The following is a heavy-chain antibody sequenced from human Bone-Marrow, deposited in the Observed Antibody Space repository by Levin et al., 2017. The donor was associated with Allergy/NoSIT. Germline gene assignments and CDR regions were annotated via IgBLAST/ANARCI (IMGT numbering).Heavy chain of an antibody. V-gene: IGHV3-7*01. D-gene: IGHD3-10*01. Sequence: PGGSLRLSCAASGFTFSSYWMSWVRQAPGKGLEWVANIKQDGSEKYYVDSVKGRFTISRDNAKNSLYLQMNSLRAEDTAVYYCARGDLMVRGLPGFDYWGQGTLVTVSS. CDR3: ARGDLMVRGLPGFDY. CDR1: GFTFSSYW. CDR2: IKQDGSEK. J-gene: IGHJ4*02.